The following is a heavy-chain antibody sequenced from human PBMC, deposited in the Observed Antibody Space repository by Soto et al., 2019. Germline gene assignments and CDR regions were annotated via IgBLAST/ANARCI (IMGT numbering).Heavy chain of an antibody. D-gene: IGHD4-17*01. J-gene: IGHJ4*02. CDR2: ISYDGSNK. Sequence: GGSLRLSCAASGFTFSSYAMHWVRQAPGKGLEWVAVISYDGSNKYYADSVKGRFTISRDNSKNTLYLQMNSLRAEDTAVYYCARDYHDYGDPLYYFDYWGQGTLVTVSS. CDR3: ARDYHDYGDPLYYFDY. CDR1: GFTFSSYA. V-gene: IGHV3-30-3*01.